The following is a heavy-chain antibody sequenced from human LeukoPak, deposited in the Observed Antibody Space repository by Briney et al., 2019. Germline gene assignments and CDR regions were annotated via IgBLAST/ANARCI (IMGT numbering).Heavy chain of an antibody. Sequence: GRPLRSSCAAPGGTFSSYAMSGVGQAPGKGLNWVSAISGSGGSTYYADSVKGRFTISRDNSKNTLYLQMNSLRAEDTAVYYCAKELAWDGGAFDIWGQGTMVTVSS. CDR3: AKELAWDGGAFDI. V-gene: IGHV3-23*01. CDR1: GGTFSSYA. CDR2: ISGSGGST. D-gene: IGHD1-26*01. J-gene: IGHJ3*02.